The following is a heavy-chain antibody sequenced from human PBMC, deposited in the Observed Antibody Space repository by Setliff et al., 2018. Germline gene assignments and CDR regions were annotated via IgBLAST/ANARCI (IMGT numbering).Heavy chain of an antibody. CDR2: IYYSGST. V-gene: IGHV4-59*01. CDR1: GGSISSYY. D-gene: IGHD1-26*01. CDR3: ASYGSNY. Sequence: PSETLSLTCTVSGGSISSYYWSWIRQPPGKGLEWIGYIYYSGSTNYNPSLKSRVTISVDTSKNQFSLKLSSVTAEDTAVYYCASYGSNYWGQGTLVTVSS. J-gene: IGHJ4*02.